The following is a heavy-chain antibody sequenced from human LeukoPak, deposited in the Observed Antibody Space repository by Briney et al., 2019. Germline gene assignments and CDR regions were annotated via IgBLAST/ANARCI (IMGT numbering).Heavy chain of an antibody. CDR1: GASISSSDSY. CDR3: ARHVQDLGIKV. Sequence: KPSETLSLTCTVSGASISSSDSYWSWIRQPPGNGLEWIGSIYRRGSTSYNPSLKSRVTVSEDMSKNHFSLRLSSVTAADTAVYYCARHVQDLGIKVWGQGTTVTVSS. J-gene: IGHJ6*02. CDR2: IYRRGST. V-gene: IGHV4-39*01.